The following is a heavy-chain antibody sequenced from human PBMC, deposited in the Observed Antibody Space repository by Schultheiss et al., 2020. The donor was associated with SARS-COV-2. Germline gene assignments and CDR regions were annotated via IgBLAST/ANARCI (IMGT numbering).Heavy chain of an antibody. CDR2: ISWNSGSI. CDR1: GFTFSSYD. V-gene: IGHV3-NL1*01. CDR3: AREWAYCSGGSCYLDY. J-gene: IGHJ4*02. D-gene: IGHD2-15*01. Sequence: ESLKISCAASGFTFSSYDMHWVRQATGKGLEWVSGISWNSGSIGYADSVKGRFTISRDNSKNTLYLQMNSLRAEDTAVYYCAREWAYCSGGSCYLDYWGQGTLVTVSS.